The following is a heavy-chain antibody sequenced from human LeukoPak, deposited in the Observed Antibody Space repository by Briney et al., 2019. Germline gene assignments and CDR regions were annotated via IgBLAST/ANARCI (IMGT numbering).Heavy chain of an antibody. V-gene: IGHV4-4*07. CDR3: AKERVGSCSGSRCWYFEY. J-gene: IGHJ4*02. CDR2: MYSSGST. D-gene: IGHD2-15*01. CDR1: GDSISSYY. Sequence: SETLSLTCTVSGDSISSYYWSWIRQAAGKGLEWIGRMYSSGSTNYNPSLEGRVIMSIDTSKSQVSLTLSSVTAADTAVYYCAKERVGSCSGSRCWYFEYWGQGSLVIVSS.